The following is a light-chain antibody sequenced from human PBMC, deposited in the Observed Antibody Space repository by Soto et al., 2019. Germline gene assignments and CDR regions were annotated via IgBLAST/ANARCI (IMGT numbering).Light chain of an antibody. Sequence: DIQMTQSPSSLSASVGDRVTITCRASQSISSYLNWYQQKPGKAPKLLIYAASSLQSGVPSRFSGSGSGADFSLTIRSLQPEDFAVYYCQQRSNWPLTFGGGTKVDIK. V-gene: IGKV1-39*01. CDR2: AAS. CDR1: QSISSY. CDR3: QQRSNWPLT. J-gene: IGKJ4*01.